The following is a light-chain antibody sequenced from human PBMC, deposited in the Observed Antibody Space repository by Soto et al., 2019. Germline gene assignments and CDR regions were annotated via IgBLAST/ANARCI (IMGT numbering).Light chain of an antibody. J-gene: IGKJ4*01. Sequence: DIQMTQSPSTLSASVGDRVIITCRASQSISSWLAWYQQKPGKAPNLLIYRASTLKSGIPSRFSGSGSGTEFTLTISSLQPDDFATYYCQQFNSSPFTFGGGTKVEI. V-gene: IGKV1-5*03. CDR2: RAS. CDR3: QQFNSSPFT. CDR1: QSISSW.